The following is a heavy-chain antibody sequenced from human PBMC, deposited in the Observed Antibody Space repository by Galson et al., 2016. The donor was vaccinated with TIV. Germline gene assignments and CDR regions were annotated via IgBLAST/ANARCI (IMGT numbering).Heavy chain of an antibody. Sequence: SLRLSCAASGFTFDSYWMSWVRQAPGKGLEWVANIQQYGTDKFYVNSVKGRFPISRDNAKNSLYLQMNSLRAEDTALYFCARDYGGWRGWEFDPRGQGTVVTVSS. CDR2: IQQYGTDK. D-gene: IGHD1-26*01. CDR1: GFTFDSYW. J-gene: IGHJ5*02. V-gene: IGHV3-7*01. CDR3: ARDYGGWRGWEFDP.